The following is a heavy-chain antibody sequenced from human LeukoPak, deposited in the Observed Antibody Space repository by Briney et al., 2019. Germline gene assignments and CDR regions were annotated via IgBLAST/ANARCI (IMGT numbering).Heavy chain of an antibody. Sequence: GGSLRLSCAASGFTFSYYSMNWVRQAPGKGLEWVSFISSSGSTEYYADSVEGRFIISKDNAKNLLYLEMNNLRPEDTALYYCARDQRPKKYFYDSSGSSAYWGQGTLVTVSS. V-gene: IGHV3-48*04. CDR2: ISSSGSTE. CDR1: GFTFSYYS. J-gene: IGHJ4*02. CDR3: ARDQRPKKYFYDSSGSSAY. D-gene: IGHD3-22*01.